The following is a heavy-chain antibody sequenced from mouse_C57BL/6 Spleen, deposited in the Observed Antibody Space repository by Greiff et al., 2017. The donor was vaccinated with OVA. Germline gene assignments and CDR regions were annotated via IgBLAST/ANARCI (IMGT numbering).Heavy chain of an antibody. J-gene: IGHJ2*01. CDR2: ISSGGSYT. Sequence: EVKLVESGGDLVKPGGSLKLSCAASGFTFSSYGMSWVRQTPDKRLEWVATISSGGSYTYYPDSVKRRFTISRDNAKNTLYLQMSSLKSEDTAMYYCARHGEHFDYWGQGTTLTVSS. CDR3: ARHGEHFDY. V-gene: IGHV5-6*01. CDR1: GFTFSSYG.